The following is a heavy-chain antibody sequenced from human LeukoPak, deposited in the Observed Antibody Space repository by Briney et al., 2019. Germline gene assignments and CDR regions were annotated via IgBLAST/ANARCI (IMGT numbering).Heavy chain of an antibody. CDR1: GYSFTTYG. Sequence: ASVKVSCKASGYSFTTYGIAWVRQAPGQGLEWMGWISGDNGNTNYAQRVQGRVTMTTDTYTSTAYMELRSLRSDDTAVYYCARGGSSSWSSNDYWDQGTLVTVSS. D-gene: IGHD6-13*01. V-gene: IGHV1-18*01. CDR2: ISGDNGNT. CDR3: ARGGSSSWSSNDY. J-gene: IGHJ4*02.